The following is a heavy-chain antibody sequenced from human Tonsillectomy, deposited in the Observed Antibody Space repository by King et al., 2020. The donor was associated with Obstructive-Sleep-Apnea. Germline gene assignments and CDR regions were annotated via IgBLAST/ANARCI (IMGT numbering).Heavy chain of an antibody. V-gene: IGHV3-7*03. D-gene: IGHD3-22*01. Sequence: VQLVESGGGLVQPGGSLRLSCAASGFTFSSYWMSWVRQAPGKGREWVAKIKQDGSEKYYVDSVKGRFTISRDNAKNSLYQQMNSPRAEDTAVYYCARPQQKYYYDSSGYRIGSFDYWGQGTLVTVSS. CDR2: IKQDGSEK. J-gene: IGHJ4*02. CDR3: ARPQQKYYYDSSGYRIGSFDY. CDR1: GFTFSSYW.